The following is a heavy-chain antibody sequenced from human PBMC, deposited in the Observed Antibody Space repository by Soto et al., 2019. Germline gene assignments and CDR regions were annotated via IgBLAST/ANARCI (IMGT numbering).Heavy chain of an antibody. J-gene: IGHJ5*02. CDR3: ARGIVVVAATGWFDP. D-gene: IGHD2-15*01. Sequence: SVKVSCKASGGTFSSYAISWVRQAPGQGLEWMGGIIPIFGTANYAQKFQGRVAITADESTSTAYMELSSLRSEDTAVYYCARGIVVVAATGWFDPWGQGTLVTVSS. CDR2: IIPIFGTA. CDR1: GGTFSSYA. V-gene: IGHV1-69*13.